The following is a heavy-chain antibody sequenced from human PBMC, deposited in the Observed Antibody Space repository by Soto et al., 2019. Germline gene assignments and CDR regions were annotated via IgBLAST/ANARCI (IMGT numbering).Heavy chain of an antibody. CDR3: AKGPEYDILTGCDY. D-gene: IGHD3-9*01. V-gene: IGHV3-23*01. Sequence: EVQLLESGGGFVQPGESLRLSCAASGLTFSLSAMSWVRQAPGRGLDWVSSLSGGGSTTDYADSVKGRFTISRDNSKNTVHLQMNSLRAEDTAVYYCAKGPEYDILTGCDYWGQGALVTVSS. CDR2: LSGGGSTT. J-gene: IGHJ4*02. CDR1: GLTFSLSA.